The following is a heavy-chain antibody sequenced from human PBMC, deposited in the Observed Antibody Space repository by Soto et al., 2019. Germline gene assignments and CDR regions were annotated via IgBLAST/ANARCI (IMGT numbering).Heavy chain of an antibody. CDR2: IDWDDDK. D-gene: IGHD3-3*01. CDR3: ARIQSPGYDFLGSWDMDV. Sequence: ESGPTLVNPTQTLTLTCTFSGFSLSTSGMCVSWIRQPPGKALEWLARIDWDDDKYYSTSLKTRLTISKDTSKNQVVLTMTNIDPVDTATYYCARIQSPGYDFLGSWDMDVWGQGT. J-gene: IGHJ6*02. CDR1: GFSLSTSGMC. V-gene: IGHV2-70*11.